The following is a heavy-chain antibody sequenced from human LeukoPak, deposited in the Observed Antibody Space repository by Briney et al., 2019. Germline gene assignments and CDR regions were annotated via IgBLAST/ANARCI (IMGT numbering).Heavy chain of an antibody. Sequence: GESLKISCKDSGYSFTSYWIGWVRQMPGKGLEWMGIIYPGDSDTRYSPSFQGQVTISADKSISTAYLQWSSLKASDTAIYYCARQDCGSTSCYTGFDYWGQGTLVTVSS. CDR3: ARQDCGSTSCYTGFDY. V-gene: IGHV5-51*01. D-gene: IGHD2-2*02. CDR2: IYPGDSDT. J-gene: IGHJ4*02. CDR1: GYSFTSYW.